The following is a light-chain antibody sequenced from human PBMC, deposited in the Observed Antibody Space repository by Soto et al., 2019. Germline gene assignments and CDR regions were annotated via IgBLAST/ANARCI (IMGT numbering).Light chain of an antibody. CDR3: QQYSSSRWT. Sequence: EIVLTQSPGTLSLSPGERATLSCRASQSVSSSYLAWYQQNRGQAPRLLIYGASSRAPGIPDRFGGSGSGTDFTLTISRLEPEDFAVYYSQQYSSSRWTFGQGTKV. CDR2: GAS. J-gene: IGKJ1*01. CDR1: QSVSSSY. V-gene: IGKV3-20*01.